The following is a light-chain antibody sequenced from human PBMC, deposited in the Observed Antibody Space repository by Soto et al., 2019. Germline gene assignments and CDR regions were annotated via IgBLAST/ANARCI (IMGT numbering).Light chain of an antibody. J-gene: IGKJ1*01. Sequence: TQSPSSLSVSAGDTITLTCRASQGIRSDLGWFHQRPGKAPRLLIYGASKLESGVPSRFTGSGSGTDFPLTISSLQPEDSATYYYQQNNSYPRTFGQGTKVDIK. CDR3: QQNNSYPRT. V-gene: IGKV1-6*01. CDR2: GAS. CDR1: QGIRSD.